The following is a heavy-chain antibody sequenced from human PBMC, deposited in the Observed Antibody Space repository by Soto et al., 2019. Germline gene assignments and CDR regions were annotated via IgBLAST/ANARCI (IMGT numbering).Heavy chain of an antibody. CDR1: GYTFTSYG. CDR3: ARVARIAGARRYWYFGL. CDR2: ISAYNGNT. Sequence: QVQLVPSGAEVKKPGASVKVSCMASGYTFTSYGISWVRQAPGQGLEWMGWISAYNGNTNYAQKLQGRVTMTTDTSTSTAYMELRRLRSDDTAVYYCARVARIAGARRYWYFGLWGRGTLGTGSS. V-gene: IGHV1-18*01. J-gene: IGHJ2*01. D-gene: IGHD6-19*01.